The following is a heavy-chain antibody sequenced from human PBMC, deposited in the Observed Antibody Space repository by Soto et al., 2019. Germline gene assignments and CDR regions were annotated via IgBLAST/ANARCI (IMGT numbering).Heavy chain of an antibody. Sequence: GGSLRLSRAASGFTFSGSAIHWVRQASGKGLEWVGSYNTEYAASVRGRFTISRDDSENTLYLQMNSLKTEDTAVYYCIDCGSSAFDSWGPGTLVTVSS. J-gene: IGHJ4*02. CDR3: IDCGSSAFDS. D-gene: IGHD1-26*01. V-gene: IGHV3-73*01. CDR1: GFTFSGSA. CDR2: SYNT.